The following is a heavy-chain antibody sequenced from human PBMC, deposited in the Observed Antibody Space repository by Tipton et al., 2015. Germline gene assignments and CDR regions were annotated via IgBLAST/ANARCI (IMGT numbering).Heavy chain of an antibody. D-gene: IGHD3-22*01. V-gene: IGHV4-59*01. CDR2: IQYSGST. CDR1: SDSINKYY. Sequence: TLSLTCTVSSDSINKYYWSWIRQPPGKELQWIGYIQYSGSTNYNPSLKSRVTISVDTSKTQFSLRLNSVTAADTAVYFCARDAWAGDSRGFYYIYWGQGTLVRVSS. CDR3: ARDAWAGDSRGFYYIY. J-gene: IGHJ4*02.